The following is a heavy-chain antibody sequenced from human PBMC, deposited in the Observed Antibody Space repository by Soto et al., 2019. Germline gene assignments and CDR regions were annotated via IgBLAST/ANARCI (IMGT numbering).Heavy chain of an antibody. V-gene: IGHV3-23*01. CDR2: ISGSGGST. Sequence: EVQLLESGGGLVQPGGSLRLSCAASGFTFSSYAMSWVRQAPGKGLEWVSAISGSGGSTYYADSVKGRFTISRDNSKNTLYRQRHCLNAEDTAVHYYAKDRRVLGHLVWFDPWGQGTLVNGS. J-gene: IGHJ5*02. CDR1: GFTFSSYA. CDR3: AKDRRVLGHLVWFDP. D-gene: IGHD3-10*01.